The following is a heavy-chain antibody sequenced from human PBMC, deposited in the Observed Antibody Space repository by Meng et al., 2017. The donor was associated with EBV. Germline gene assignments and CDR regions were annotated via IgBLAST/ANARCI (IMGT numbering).Heavy chain of an antibody. J-gene: IGHJ4*02. CDR2: IIPIFGTA. CDR1: GGTFSSYA. D-gene: IGHD6-6*01. CDR3: ARDPSSSSPYFDY. V-gene: IGHV1-69*01. Sequence: QSAEFGVWGKKPGASGKVSCKASGGTFSSYAISWVRQAPGQGLEWMGGIIPIFGTANYAQKFQGRVTITADESTSTAYMELSSLRSEDTAVYYCARDPSSSSPYFDYWGQGTLVTVSS.